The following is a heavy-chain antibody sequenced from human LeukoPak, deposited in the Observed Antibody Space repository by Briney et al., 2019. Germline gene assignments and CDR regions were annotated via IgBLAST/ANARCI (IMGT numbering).Heavy chain of an antibody. D-gene: IGHD3-10*01. CDR1: GFTFTDAW. CDR2: ISGSGGTT. CDR3: ARAPRYFGSGLYYFDF. V-gene: IGHV3-23*01. J-gene: IGHJ4*02. Sequence: GGSLRLSCGASGFTFTDAWMSWVRQAPGKGLEWVSGISGSGGTTYHADSVKGRFTISRDNSNNTLYLQMNSLRAEDMAVYYCARAPRYFGSGLYYFDFWGQGTLVTVSS.